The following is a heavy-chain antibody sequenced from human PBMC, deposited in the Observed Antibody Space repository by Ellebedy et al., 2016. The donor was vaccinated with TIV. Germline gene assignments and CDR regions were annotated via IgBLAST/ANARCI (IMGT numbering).Heavy chain of an antibody. CDR1: GYTFTGYY. V-gene: IGHV1-2*02. D-gene: IGHD6-19*01. CDR3: AREGIEVGGFDY. J-gene: IGHJ4*02. CDR2: INPNSGGT. Sequence: ASVKVSCXASGYTFTGYYMHWVRQAPGQGLEWMGWINPNSGGTNYAQKFQGRVTMTRDTSTSTVYMELSSLRSEDTAVCYCAREGIEVGGFDYWGQGTLVTVSS.